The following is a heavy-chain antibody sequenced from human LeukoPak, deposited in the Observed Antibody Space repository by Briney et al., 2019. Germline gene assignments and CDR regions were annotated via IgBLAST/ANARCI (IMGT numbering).Heavy chain of an antibody. CDR3: ERDAYCGGDCYDAFDI. CDR2: VNPNSGDT. V-gene: IGHV1-8*03. D-gene: IGHD2-21*01. Sequence: ASVKVSCKASGYTFTSYDINWVRQATGQGLEWMGWVNPNSGDTGYAQKFQGGVTITRNTSISTASMDLSRLSSEDTAVSYCERDAYCGGDCYDAFDIWGQGTMVTVSS. J-gene: IGHJ3*02. CDR1: GYTFTSYD.